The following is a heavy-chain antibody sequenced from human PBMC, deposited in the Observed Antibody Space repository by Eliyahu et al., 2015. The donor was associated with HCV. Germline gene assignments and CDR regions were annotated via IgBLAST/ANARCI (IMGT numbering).Heavy chain of an antibody. CDR3: ARCRPGSYFDY. V-gene: IGHV3-7*01. CDR2: LKQDGTEE. Sequence: EVQLVESGGGLVQPGGSLRLSCAASGFTFSANWMXWVRQAPGKGLEWVANLKQDGTEEYYVDSVKGRFTISRDNARNSVFLHMNSLRADDTAVYYCARCRPGSYFDYWGQGTLVSVSS. CDR1: GFTFSANW. J-gene: IGHJ4*02.